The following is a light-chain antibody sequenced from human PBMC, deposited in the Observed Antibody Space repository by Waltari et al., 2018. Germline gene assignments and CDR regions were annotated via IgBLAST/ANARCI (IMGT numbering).Light chain of an antibody. J-gene: IGLJ2*01. V-gene: IGLV4-69*01. CDR3: QTWGTYVV. Sequence: QLVLTQSPSASASLGASVKPTCTLSSGHSSHAIAWHQQQPEKGPRYLMKLNSDGSPSKGDGIPDRFSGSSSGAERYLTISSLQSEDEADYYCQTWGTYVVFGGGTKLTVL. CDR1: SGHSSHA. CDR2: LNSDGSP.